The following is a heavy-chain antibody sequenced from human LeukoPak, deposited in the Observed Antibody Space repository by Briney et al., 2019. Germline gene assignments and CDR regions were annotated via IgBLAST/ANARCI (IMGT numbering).Heavy chain of an antibody. Sequence: GWSLRLSCAASGFTFSSYSMNWVRQAPGKGLEWVSSISSSSSYIYYADSVKGRFTISRDNAKNSLYLQMNSLRAEDTAVYYCARDHLSGSGWYFHYYGMDVWGQGTTVTVSS. CDR1: GFTFSSYS. CDR2: ISSSSSYI. V-gene: IGHV3-21*01. D-gene: IGHD6-19*01. CDR3: ARDHLSGSGWYFHYYGMDV. J-gene: IGHJ6*02.